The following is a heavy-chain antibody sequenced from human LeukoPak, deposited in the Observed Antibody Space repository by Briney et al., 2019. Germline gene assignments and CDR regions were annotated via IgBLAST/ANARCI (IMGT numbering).Heavy chain of an antibody. D-gene: IGHD3-10*01. CDR1: AGSMSSSIYY. Sequence: PAETLSLTCTVSAGSMSSSIYYWGWIPQPPGKGLEWIGSIYSSGRSYYSTSLKSRVTISVDTSKNQISLKLNSVTAADTAVYYCARHEAKGSGSYYSHFDYWGQGTLVTVSS. CDR2: IYSSGRS. J-gene: IGHJ4*02. CDR3: ARHEAKGSGSYYSHFDY. V-gene: IGHV4-39*01.